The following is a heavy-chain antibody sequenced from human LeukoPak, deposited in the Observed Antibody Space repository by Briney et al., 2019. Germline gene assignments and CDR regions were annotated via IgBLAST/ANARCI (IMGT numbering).Heavy chain of an antibody. CDR3: AKDNYDSGPHSFDY. V-gene: IGHV3-30*02. CDR1: GFTFSSYG. Sequence: PGGSLRLSCAASGFTFSSYGMHWVRQAPGKGLEWVAFIRYDGSNKYYADSVKGRFTISRDNSKNTLYLQMNSLRAEDTAVYYCAKDNYDSGPHSFDYWGQGTLVTVSS. CDR2: IRYDGSNK. J-gene: IGHJ4*02. D-gene: IGHD3-10*01.